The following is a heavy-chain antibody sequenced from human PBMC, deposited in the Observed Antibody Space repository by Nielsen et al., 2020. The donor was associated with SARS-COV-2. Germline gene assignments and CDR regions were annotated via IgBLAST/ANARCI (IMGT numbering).Heavy chain of an antibody. Sequence: WIRQPPGKGLEWVAVISYDGSNKYYADSVKGRFTISRDNAKNSLYLQMNSLRAEDTAVYYCARAGNHYGGRARGFYFDYWGQRTLVTVSS. CDR3: ARAGNHYGGRARGFYFDY. J-gene: IGHJ4*02. D-gene: IGHD4-23*01. CDR2: ISYDGSNK. V-gene: IGHV3-30-3*01.